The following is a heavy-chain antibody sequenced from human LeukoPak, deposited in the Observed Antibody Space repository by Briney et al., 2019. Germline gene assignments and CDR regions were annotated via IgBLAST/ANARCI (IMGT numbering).Heavy chain of an antibody. D-gene: IGHD3-3*01. CDR2: IYYGGSA. CDR1: GGSINSSSHF. V-gene: IGHV4-39*01. J-gene: IGHJ4*02. CDR3: ARHFDGEWLFDYYFDY. Sequence: SETLSLTCTVSGGSINSSSHFWGWIRQPPGKGLEWIGSIYYGGSANYNPSLKSRVTISVDMSKNQFSLKLSSVTAADTAVYYCARHFDGEWLFDYYFDYWGQGTLVTVSS.